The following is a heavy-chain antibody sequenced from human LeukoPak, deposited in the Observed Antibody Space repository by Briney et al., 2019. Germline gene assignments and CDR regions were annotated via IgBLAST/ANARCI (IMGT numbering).Heavy chain of an antibody. CDR2: ISDRGGST. CDR1: GITLSNYG. Sequence: GGSLRLSCVVSGITLSNYGMSWVRQAPGKGLEWVAGISDRGGSTNYADSVKGRFTISRDNPKNTLYLQMNSLRAEDAAVYYCAKDSVGTGGDYFDYWGQGTLVTVSS. CDR3: AKDSVGTGGDYFDY. D-gene: IGHD4-23*01. V-gene: IGHV3-23*01. J-gene: IGHJ4*02.